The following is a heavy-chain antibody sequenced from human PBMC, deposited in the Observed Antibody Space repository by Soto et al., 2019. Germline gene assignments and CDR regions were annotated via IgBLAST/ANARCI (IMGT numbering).Heavy chain of an antibody. V-gene: IGHV4-39*01. CDR2: IYYSGST. D-gene: IGHD2-2*01. CDR3: ARTGTIGALYYYYGMDV. J-gene: IGHJ6*02. Sequence: SETLSLTCTVSGGSISSSSYYWGWIRQPPGKGLEWIGSIYYSGSTYYNPSLKSRVTISVDTSKNQFSLKLSSVTAADTAVYYCARTGTIGALYYYYGMDVWGQGTTVTVCS. CDR1: GGSISSSSYY.